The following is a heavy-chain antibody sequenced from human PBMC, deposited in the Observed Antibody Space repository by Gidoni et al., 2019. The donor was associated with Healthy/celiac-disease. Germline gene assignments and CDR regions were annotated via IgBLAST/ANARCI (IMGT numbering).Heavy chain of an antibody. V-gene: IGHV5-10-1*01. Sequence: EVQLVQSGAEARTPGESLRNSYKGSGHRFTSYWISWVRQMPWKGLEWMGRIDPRDSYTNYSPSFQVHVTISADKSISTAYRQWSSLKASDTAMYYCARQERIAGFDPWGQGTLVTVSS. CDR2: IDPRDSYT. CDR3: ARQERIAGFDP. CDR1: GHRFTSYW. D-gene: IGHD6-6*01. J-gene: IGHJ5*02.